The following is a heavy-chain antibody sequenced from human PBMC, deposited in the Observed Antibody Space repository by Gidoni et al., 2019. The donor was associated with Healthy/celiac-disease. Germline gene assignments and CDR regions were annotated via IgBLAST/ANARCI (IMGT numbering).Heavy chain of an antibody. CDR3: ARAQGYGYSGFGY. Sequence: SVKVSCKASGYTFTGYYMHWVRQAPGQGLEWMGWINPNSGGTNYAQKFQGRVTMTRDTSISTAYMVLSRLRSDDTAVYYCARAQGYGYSGFGYCGQGTLVTVSS. V-gene: IGHV1-2*02. J-gene: IGHJ4*02. CDR1: GYTFTGYY. D-gene: IGHD5-18*01. CDR2: INPNSGGT.